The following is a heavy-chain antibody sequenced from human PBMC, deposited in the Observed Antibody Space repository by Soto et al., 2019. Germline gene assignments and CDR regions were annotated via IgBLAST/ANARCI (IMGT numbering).Heavy chain of an antibody. Sequence: SETLSLTCAVYGGSFSGYYWSWIRQPPGKGLEWIGEINHSGSTNYNPSLKSRVTISVDTSKNQFSLKLSSVTAADTAVYYCARAPRRITMVRGKDYYYMDVWGKGTMVTVSS. CDR3: ARAPRRITMVRGKDYYYMDV. V-gene: IGHV4-34*01. J-gene: IGHJ6*03. CDR2: INHSGST. CDR1: GGSFSGYY. D-gene: IGHD3-10*01.